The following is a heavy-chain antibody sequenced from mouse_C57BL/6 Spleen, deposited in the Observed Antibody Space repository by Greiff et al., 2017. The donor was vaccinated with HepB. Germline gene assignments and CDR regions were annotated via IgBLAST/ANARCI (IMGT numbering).Heavy chain of an antibody. CDR1: GYTFTSYW. J-gene: IGHJ3*01. V-gene: IGHV1-64*01. CDR2: IHPNSGST. Sequence: QVQLQQPGAELVKPGASVKLSCKASGYTFTSYWMHWVKQRPGQGLEWIGMIHPNSGSTNYNEKFKSKAKLTVDKSSSTAYMQLSSLTSEDSAVYYCAYSSGYVWFAYWGQGTLVTVSA. D-gene: IGHD3-2*02. CDR3: AYSSGYVWFAY.